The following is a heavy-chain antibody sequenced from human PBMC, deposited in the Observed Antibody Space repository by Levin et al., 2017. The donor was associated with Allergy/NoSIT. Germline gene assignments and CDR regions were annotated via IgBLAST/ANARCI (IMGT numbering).Heavy chain of an antibody. J-gene: IGHJ4*02. V-gene: IGHV4-39*07. CDR1: GGSITSNTYC. CDR2: IYSRGST. Sequence: RSQTLSLTCTVSGGSITSNTYCWAWIRQPPGKGLEWIGSIYSRGSTSYNPSLKSRVTISVDTSKNQFSLELGSVTAADTAVYYCAREVPGTSQIDYWGQGTLVIVSS. D-gene: IGHD6-19*01. CDR3: AREVPGTSQIDY.